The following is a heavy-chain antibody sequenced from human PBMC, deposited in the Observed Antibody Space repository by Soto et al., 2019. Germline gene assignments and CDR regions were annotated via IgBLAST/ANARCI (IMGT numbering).Heavy chain of an antibody. CDR3: ARTYYDFWSGFPWTYGMDV. V-gene: IGHV3-11*01. Sequence: GGSLRLSCAASGFTFSDYYMSWIRQAPGKGLEWVSYISRSGSTIYYADSVKGRFTISRDNAKNSLYLQMNSLRAEDTAVYYCARTYYDFWSGFPWTYGMDVWGQGTTVTVSS. CDR1: GFTFSDYY. CDR2: ISRSGSTI. J-gene: IGHJ6*02. D-gene: IGHD3-3*01.